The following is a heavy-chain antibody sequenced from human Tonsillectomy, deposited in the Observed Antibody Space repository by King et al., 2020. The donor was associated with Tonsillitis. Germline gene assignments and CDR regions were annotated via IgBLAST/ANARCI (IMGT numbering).Heavy chain of an antibody. CDR1: GGSISSYY. Sequence: VQLQESGPGLVKPSETLSLTCTVSGGSISSYYWSWIRQPPGKGLEWIGYIYYSGSTNYNPSLKSRVTISVDTSKNQFSLKLSSVTAADTAVYYCARGYSHLLALWGQGTLVTVSS. CDR2: IYYSGST. J-gene: IGHJ4*02. V-gene: IGHV4-59*01. D-gene: IGHD1-7*01. CDR3: ARGYSHLLAL.